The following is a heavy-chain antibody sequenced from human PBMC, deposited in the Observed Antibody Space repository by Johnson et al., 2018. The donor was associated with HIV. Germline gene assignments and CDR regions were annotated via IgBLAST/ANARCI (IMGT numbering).Heavy chain of an antibody. D-gene: IGHD6-13*01. CDR3: AKVRRGSSWDLRAFDI. CDR1: GFTFSSYA. V-gene: IGHV3-7*03. J-gene: IGHJ3*02. CDR2: IKQAGREK. Sequence: VQLVESGGGVVQTGGSLRLSCAASGFTFSSYAMHWVRQAPGKGLEWVANIKQAGREKYYADYVKGRFTISRDNAKNSLYLQMNSLRAEDTALYYCAKVRRGSSWDLRAFDIWGQGTMVTVSS.